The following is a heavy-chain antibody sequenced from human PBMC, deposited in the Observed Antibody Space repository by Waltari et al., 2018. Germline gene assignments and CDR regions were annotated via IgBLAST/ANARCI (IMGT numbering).Heavy chain of an antibody. V-gene: IGHV4-4*07. CDR1: GGSISSYY. J-gene: IGHJ6*03. CDR3: ARIPHSYGYGGYYYYMDV. Sequence: QVQLQESGPGLVKPSETLSLTCTVSGGSISSYYWSWIRQPAGKGLEWIGRIYTSGSTNYNPSLKSRVTMSVDTSKNQFSLKLSSVTAADTAVYYCARIPHSYGYGGYYYYMDVWGKGTTVTVSS. CDR2: IYTSGST. D-gene: IGHD5-18*01.